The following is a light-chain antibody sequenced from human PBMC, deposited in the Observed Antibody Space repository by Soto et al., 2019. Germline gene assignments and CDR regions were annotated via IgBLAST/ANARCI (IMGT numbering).Light chain of an antibody. V-gene: IGKV1D-12*01. CDR2: AAS. CDR3: QQAYSFPIT. Sequence: DIQVTQSPSSVSASVGYRVTITCRASQDIAAYLAWYQHKPGRAPELLIHAASSLQSGVPSRFSGSGSGTDFTLTINSLQPEDFATYYCQQAYSFPITFGQGTRLE. J-gene: IGKJ5*01. CDR1: QDIAAY.